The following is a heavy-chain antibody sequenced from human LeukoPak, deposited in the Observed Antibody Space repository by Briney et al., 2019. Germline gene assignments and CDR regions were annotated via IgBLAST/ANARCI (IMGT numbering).Heavy chain of an antibody. D-gene: IGHD7-27*01. V-gene: IGHV1-18*01. CDR2: VSHSNADT. Sequence: ASVKVFCKASGYSFISYGFSWVRQAPGQGLEWMGWVSHSNADTNYAQKFQGRVTMTTDTSARTTYMELKSLTSDDTAVYYCARDCFLPGDRLPFDYWGQGTLVTVSS. CDR1: GYSFISYG. J-gene: IGHJ4*02. CDR3: ARDCFLPGDRLPFDY.